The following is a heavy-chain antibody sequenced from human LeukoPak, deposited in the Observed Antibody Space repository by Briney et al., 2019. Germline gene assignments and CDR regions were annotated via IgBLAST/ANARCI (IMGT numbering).Heavy chain of an antibody. CDR1: GFTFSSYA. J-gene: IGHJ4*02. CDR2: IIGSGGST. Sequence: GGSLRLSCAASGFTFSSYAMSWVRQAPGKGLEWVSAIIGSGGSTYYADSVKGRFTISRDNSKNTLYLQVNRVRAEETAVYYCAKVSRSGYYYVDYWGQGTLVTVSS. D-gene: IGHD3-3*01. V-gene: IGHV3-23*01. CDR3: AKVSRSGYYYVDY.